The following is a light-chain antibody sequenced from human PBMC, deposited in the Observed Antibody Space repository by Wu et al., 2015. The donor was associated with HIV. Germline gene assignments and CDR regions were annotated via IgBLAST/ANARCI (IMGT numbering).Light chain of an antibody. Sequence: EIVMTQSPGTLSVSPGERATLSCRASQSISSNHLAWYQQKPGRAPRLLIYGVSTRATGIPARFSGSGSGTEFTLTISSLQSEDFAVYYCQQYNNWPPSFGQGPSWRSN. V-gene: IGKV3-15*01. CDR2: GVS. J-gene: IGKJ2*03. CDR3: QQYNNWPPS. CDR1: QSISSN.